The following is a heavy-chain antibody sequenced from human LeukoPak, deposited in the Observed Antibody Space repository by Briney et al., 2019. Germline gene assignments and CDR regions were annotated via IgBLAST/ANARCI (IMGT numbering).Heavy chain of an antibody. D-gene: IGHD3-3*01. V-gene: IGHV1-18*01. CDR1: GYTFTSYG. CDR3: ARDAIVRNDFWSGYYLDRGKPGGLNWFDP. CDR2: ISAYNGNT. J-gene: IGHJ5*02. Sequence: ASVRVSCKASGYTFTSYGISWVRQAPGQGLEWMGWISAYNGNTNYAQKLQGRVTMTTDTSTSTAYLELRSLRSDDTAVYYCARDAIVRNDFWSGYYLDRGKPGGLNWFDPWGQGTLVTVSS.